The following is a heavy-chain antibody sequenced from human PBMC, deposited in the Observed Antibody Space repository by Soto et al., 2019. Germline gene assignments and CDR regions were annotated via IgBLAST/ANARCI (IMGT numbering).Heavy chain of an antibody. Sequence: PGGALRLSCAASGFTFEDYGMNWVRQVPGKGLEWVSGLNWNGGSVGYADAVKGRFTISRDNAKNSLYLQMNDLRAEDTALYLCARVPPNSLVYYNYMDVWGRGTTVTVSS. V-gene: IGHV3-20*01. D-gene: IGHD5-18*01. CDR3: ARVPPNSLVYYNYMDV. CDR2: LNWNGGSV. CDR1: GFTFEDYG. J-gene: IGHJ6*03.